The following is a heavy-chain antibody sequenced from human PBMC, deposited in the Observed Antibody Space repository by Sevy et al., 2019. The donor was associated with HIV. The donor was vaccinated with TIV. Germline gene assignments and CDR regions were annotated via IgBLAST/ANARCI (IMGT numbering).Heavy chain of an antibody. D-gene: IGHD3-22*01. V-gene: IGHV3-23*01. CDR2: IGGRGTGT. CDR3: AKDLAIVVGDAFDI. CDR1: GFTFSNYA. Sequence: GGSLRLSCEASGFTFSNYAMSWVRQAPGKGLEWVSAIGGRGTGTYYADSVKGRFTISRDNSRNTLFLQMNSLRAEDTAVYYCAKDLAIVVGDAFDIWGQGTVVTVSS. J-gene: IGHJ3*02.